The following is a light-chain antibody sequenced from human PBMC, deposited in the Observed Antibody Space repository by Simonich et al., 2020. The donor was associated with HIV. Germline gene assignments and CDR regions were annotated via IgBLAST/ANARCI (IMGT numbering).Light chain of an antibody. CDR2: WAS. CDR1: RNILYNSNNKTY. Sequence: IVMTQSPDSLAVSLGERATINCKPSRNILYNSNNKTYLAWYQQKPGQPPNLLIYWASTREAGVPDRFSASGSGTDFTLTISSLQAEDVAVYYCEQYYTTPPTFGQGTKVEIK. CDR3: EQYYTTPPT. J-gene: IGKJ1*01. V-gene: IGKV4-1*01.